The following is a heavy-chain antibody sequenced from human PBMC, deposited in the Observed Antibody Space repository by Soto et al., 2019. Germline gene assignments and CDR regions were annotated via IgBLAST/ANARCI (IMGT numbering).Heavy chain of an antibody. Sequence: QVQLQESGPGLVKPSQTLSLTCTVSGGSISSGDYYWSWIRQPPGKGLEWIGYIYYSGSTYYNPSFKSRVTISVDTSKNQFSLKLSSVTAADTAVYYCARDYYDSSGYYSHFDYWGQGTLVTVSS. CDR2: IYYSGST. D-gene: IGHD3-22*01. J-gene: IGHJ4*02. V-gene: IGHV4-30-4*01. CDR1: GGSISSGDYY. CDR3: ARDYYDSSGYYSHFDY.